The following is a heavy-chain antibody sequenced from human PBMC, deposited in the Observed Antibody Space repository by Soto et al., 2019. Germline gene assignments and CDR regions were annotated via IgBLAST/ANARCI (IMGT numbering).Heavy chain of an antibody. V-gene: IGHV3-21*01. Sequence: PGGSLRLSCAASGFTFSSYSMNWVRQAPGKGLEWVTSISSSNSYIYYADSVKGRFTISRDNAKNLLYLQMNSLRAEDTAVYYCARESYDFWSGSLYYFDYWGQGTLVTVSS. J-gene: IGHJ4*02. D-gene: IGHD3-3*01. CDR2: ISSSNSYI. CDR3: ARESYDFWSGSLYYFDY. CDR1: GFTFSSYS.